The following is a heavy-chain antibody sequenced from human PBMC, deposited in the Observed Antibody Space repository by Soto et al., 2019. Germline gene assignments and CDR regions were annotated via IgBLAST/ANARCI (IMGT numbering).Heavy chain of an antibody. J-gene: IGHJ4*02. V-gene: IGHV3-53*02. Sequence: EVQLVETGGGLIQPGGSLRLSCAASGFTRTYNYMNWVRQAPGKGLEWVSHIYSGGSTYYADSVNGRFTISRDNSKNTLYLQMNSVRVEDTAVYYCARDAGMDFNKSGPQFDYWGQGTLVNVSS. CDR2: IYSGGST. CDR1: GFTRTYNY. D-gene: IGHD2-8*01. CDR3: ARDAGMDFNKSGPQFDY.